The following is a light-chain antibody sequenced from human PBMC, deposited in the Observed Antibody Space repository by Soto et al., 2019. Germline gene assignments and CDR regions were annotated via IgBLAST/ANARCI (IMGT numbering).Light chain of an antibody. V-gene: IGKV1-13*02. CDR3: QHFNSYPWT. J-gene: IGKJ1*01. CDR1: QSISRY. Sequence: IQMTQSPSSLSASVGDRVTITCRASQSISRYLNWYQQRPGKAPKFLIYGASSLEAGVPSRFSGSGSGTEFTLSISSLQPDDVATYYCQHFNSYPWTFGQGTKVDIK. CDR2: GAS.